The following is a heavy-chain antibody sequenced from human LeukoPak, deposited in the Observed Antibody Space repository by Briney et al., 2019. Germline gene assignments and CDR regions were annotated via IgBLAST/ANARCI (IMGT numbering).Heavy chain of an antibody. J-gene: IGHJ2*01. CDR2: IWYDGSNK. V-gene: IGHV3-33*01. CDR3: ARDGFPGAVTQNEGWWFFDL. D-gene: IGHD4-17*01. CDR1: GFTFSNYG. Sequence: PGRSLRLSCAASGFTFSNYGMHWVRQAPGKGLEWVAVIWYDGSNKYYADSVRGRFTISRDNSKNTLYLQMNSLRAEDTAVYFCARDGFPGAVTQNEGWWFFDLWGRGTLVTGSS.